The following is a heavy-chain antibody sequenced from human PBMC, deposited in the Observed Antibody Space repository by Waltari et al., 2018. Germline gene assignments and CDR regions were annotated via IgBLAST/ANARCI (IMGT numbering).Heavy chain of an antibody. CDR3: ARGDSPPPDSSGYYYYYYYMDV. Sequence: QVQLVQSGAEVKKPGASVKVSCKASGYTFTSYGISWVRQAPGQGLEWMGWISAYNGNTNYAQKLQGRVTMTTDTSTSTAYMELRSLRSDDTAVYYCARGDSPPPDSSGYYYYYYYMDVWGKGTTVTISS. J-gene: IGHJ6*03. D-gene: IGHD3-22*01. CDR1: GYTFTSYG. V-gene: IGHV1-18*01. CDR2: ISAYNGNT.